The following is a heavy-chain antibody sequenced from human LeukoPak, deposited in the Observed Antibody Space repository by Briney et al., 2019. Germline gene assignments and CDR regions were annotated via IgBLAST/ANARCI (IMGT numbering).Heavy chain of an antibody. CDR1: GFSFGTYW. J-gene: IGHJ4*02. D-gene: IGHD6-19*01. CDR2: IKHDGSDA. Sequence: GGSLRLSCAASGFSFGTYWMTWVRQTPGKGLEWVANIKHDGSDAYYVDSVAGRLTVSRDNAKNSLYLQMNSLRAEDTAVYYCARGTYSSGWTIDYWGQGTLVTVSS. V-gene: IGHV3-7*01. CDR3: ARGTYSSGWTIDY.